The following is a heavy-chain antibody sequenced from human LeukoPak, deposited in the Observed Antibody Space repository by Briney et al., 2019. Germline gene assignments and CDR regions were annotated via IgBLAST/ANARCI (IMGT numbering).Heavy chain of an antibody. CDR2: ISAYNDNT. CDR3: ARDHILTGYYDY. J-gene: IGHJ4*02. V-gene: IGHV1-18*01. Sequence: ASVKVSCKASGYTFTSYGISWVRQAPGQGLEWMGWISAYNDNTNYAQKLQGRVTMTTDTSTSTAYMELRSLRSDDTAVYYCARDHILTGYYDYWGQGTLVTVSS. CDR1: GYTFTSYG. D-gene: IGHD3-9*01.